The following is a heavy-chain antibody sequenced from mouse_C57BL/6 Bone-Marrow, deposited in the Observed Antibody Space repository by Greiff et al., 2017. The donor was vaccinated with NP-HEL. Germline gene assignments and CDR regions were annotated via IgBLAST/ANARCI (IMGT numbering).Heavy chain of an antibody. CDR3: ARSSSYWYFDV. V-gene: IGHV7-1*01. CDR2: SRNKANDYTT. J-gene: IGHJ1*03. D-gene: IGHD1-1*01. Sequence: EVKLMESGGGLVQSGRSLRLSCATSGFTFSDFYMEWVRQAPGKGLEWIAASRNKANDYTTEYSASVKGRFIVSRDTSQSILYLQMNALRAEDTAIYYCARSSSYWYFDVWGTGTTVTVSS. CDR1: GFTFSDFY.